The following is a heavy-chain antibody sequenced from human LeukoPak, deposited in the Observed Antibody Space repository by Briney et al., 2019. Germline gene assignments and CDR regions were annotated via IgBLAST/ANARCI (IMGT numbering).Heavy chain of an antibody. CDR1: GFTFSSYG. CDR3: ARFLGGPGDFWSGYYDY. J-gene: IGHJ4*02. Sequence: PGGSLRLSCAASGFTFSSYGMHWVRQAPGKGLEWVAVIWYDGSNKYYADSVKGRFTISRDNSKNTLYLQMNSLRAEDTAVYYCARFLGGPGDFWSGYYDYWGQGTLVTVSS. V-gene: IGHV3-33*01. D-gene: IGHD3-3*01. CDR2: IWYDGSNK.